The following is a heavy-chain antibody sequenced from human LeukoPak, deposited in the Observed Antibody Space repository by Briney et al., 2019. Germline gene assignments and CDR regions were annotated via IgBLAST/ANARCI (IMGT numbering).Heavy chain of an antibody. CDR2: ISSSGSTI. Sequence: GGSLRLSCAASGFTFSDYYMSWIRQAPGKGLEWVSYISSSGSTIYYADSVKGRFTISRDNAKNSLYLQINSLRAEDTAVYYCARSSYSSSSSVWGQGTMATVSS. CDR1: GFTFSDYY. D-gene: IGHD6-6*01. J-gene: IGHJ3*01. V-gene: IGHV3-11*01. CDR3: ARSSYSSSSSV.